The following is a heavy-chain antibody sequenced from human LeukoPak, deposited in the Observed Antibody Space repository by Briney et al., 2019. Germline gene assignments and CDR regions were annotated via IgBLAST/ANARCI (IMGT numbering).Heavy chain of an antibody. J-gene: IGHJ4*02. D-gene: IGHD3-22*01. CDR3: AKVGGYYDSSGYTWGSFAY. CDR2: ISGSGGST. V-gene: IGHV3-23*01. Sequence: GGSLRLSCAASGFTFSSYAMSWVRQAPGKGLEWVSAISGSGGSTYYADSVKGRFTISRDNSKNTLYLQMNSLRAEDTAVYYCAKVGGYYDSSGYTWGSFAYWGQGTLVTVS. CDR1: GFTFSSYA.